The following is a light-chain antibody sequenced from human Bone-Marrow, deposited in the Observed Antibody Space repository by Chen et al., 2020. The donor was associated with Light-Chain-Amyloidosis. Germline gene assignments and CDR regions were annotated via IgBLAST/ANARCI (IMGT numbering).Light chain of an antibody. J-gene: IGKJ2*01. CDR3: QQYYTTPYT. Sequence: IVMTQSPDSLAVSLGARSTINCKSSQSVLYNSNNKNYLAWYQQKPGQPPKLLIYWASTRESGVPDRFSGSGSGTDFTLTISSLQAEDVAVYYCQQYYTTPYTFGQGTKLEIK. V-gene: IGKV4-1*01. CDR2: WAS. CDR1: QSVLYNSNNKNY.